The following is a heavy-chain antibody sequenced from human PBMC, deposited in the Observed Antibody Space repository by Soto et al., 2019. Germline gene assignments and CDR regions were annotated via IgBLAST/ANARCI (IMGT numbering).Heavy chain of an antibody. CDR1: GYTFTSYA. Sequence: ASVKVSCKASGYTFTSYAMHWVRQAPGQRLEWMGWINAGNGNTKYSQKSQGRVTITRDTSASTAYMELSSLRSEDTAVYYCARDPNSYYDFWSGYPTPFDYWGQGTLVTVSS. J-gene: IGHJ4*02. CDR3: ARDPNSYYDFWSGYPTPFDY. V-gene: IGHV1-3*01. CDR2: INAGNGNT. D-gene: IGHD3-3*01.